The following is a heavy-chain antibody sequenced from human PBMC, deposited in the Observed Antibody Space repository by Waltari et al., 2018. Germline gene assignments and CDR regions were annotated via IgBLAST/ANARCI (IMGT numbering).Heavy chain of an antibody. CDR2: IYSGGST. J-gene: IGHJ4*02. CDR3: AKDTSGYYYGSGSYYVH. V-gene: IGHV3-23*03. D-gene: IGHD3-10*01. CDR1: GFTFSSYA. Sequence: EVQLLESGGGLVQPGGSLRLSCAASGFTFSSYAMSWVRQAPGKGLEWVSVIYSGGSTYYADSVKGRFTISRDNSKTTLYLQMNSLRAEDTAVYYCAKDTSGYYYGSGSYYVHWGQGTLVTVSS.